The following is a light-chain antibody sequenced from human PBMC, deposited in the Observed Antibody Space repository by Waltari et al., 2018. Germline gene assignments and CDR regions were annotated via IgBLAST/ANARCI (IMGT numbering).Light chain of an antibody. J-gene: IGLJ1*01. V-gene: IGLV1-44*01. Sequence: QSVLTQPPSASGTPGQRVTISCSGSSSNIGSNIVNWYQQRPGTAPKLLLYSNKRGASGGPDRFSGSKSGTSASLAISGLQSEDEAEYYCAAWDDSLHGYVFGTGTEVTVL. CDR1: SSNIGSNI. CDR3: AAWDDSLHGYV. CDR2: SNK.